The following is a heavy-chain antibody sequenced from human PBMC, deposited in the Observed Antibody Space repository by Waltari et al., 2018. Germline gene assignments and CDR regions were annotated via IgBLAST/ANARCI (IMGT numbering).Heavy chain of an antibody. D-gene: IGHD3-22*01. J-gene: IGHJ4*02. CDR2: ISDSGVIT. V-gene: IGHV3-23*01. Sequence: EVHLLESGGGLAQPGGPLGLACEASGLNFIGLDMSWARQAPGKGLEWVSGISDSGVITKYADSVKGRFTVSRDNSKNTVFLQLNSLRAEDTAIYYCARHLYSIDYLELGNWGQGTQVTVSS. CDR1: GLNFIGLD. CDR3: ARHLYSIDYLELGN.